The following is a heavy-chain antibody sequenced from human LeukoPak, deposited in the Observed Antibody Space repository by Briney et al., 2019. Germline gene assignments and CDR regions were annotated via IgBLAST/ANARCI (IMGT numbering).Heavy chain of an antibody. Sequence: ASVKVSCKVSGYTLTELSMHWVRQAPGKGLEWMGGFDPEDGDTIYAQKFQGRVTMTEDTSTDTAYMELSSLRSEDTAVYYCAAEYYYDSSGSRNDAFDIWGQGTMVTVSS. V-gene: IGHV1-24*01. CDR1: GYTLTELS. J-gene: IGHJ3*02. D-gene: IGHD3-22*01. CDR3: AAEYYYDSSGSRNDAFDI. CDR2: FDPEDGDT.